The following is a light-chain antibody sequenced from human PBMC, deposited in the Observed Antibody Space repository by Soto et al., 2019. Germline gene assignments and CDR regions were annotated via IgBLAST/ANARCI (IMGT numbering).Light chain of an antibody. Sequence: EIQITQYQSSLSASVEDRVIITCRASQSISNHLNWYQQKPGKAPKLLIFAASSLQSGVPSRFSGSRSGTEFTLSIISLQPDDFATYYCQQCYILWTFGQGTIVDNK. CDR3: QQCYILWT. V-gene: IGKV1-39*01. J-gene: IGKJ1*01. CDR1: QSISNH. CDR2: AAS.